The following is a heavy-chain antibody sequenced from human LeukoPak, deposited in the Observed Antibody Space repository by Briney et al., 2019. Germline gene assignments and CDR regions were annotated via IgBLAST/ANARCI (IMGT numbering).Heavy chain of an antibody. CDR1: GFTFSSYS. V-gene: IGHV3-21*01. CDR3: ARPYCSSSSCNPYYYWFMDV. J-gene: IGHJ6*03. Sequence: GGSLRLSCAASGFTFSSYSMNWVRQAPGKGLEWVSCISTTSSYIFYADSVRGRFTISRDNAKNSLYLQMDSLRAEDTAVYYCARPYCSSSSCNPYYYWFMDVWGKGTTVTVSS. CDR2: ISTTSSYI. D-gene: IGHD2-2*01.